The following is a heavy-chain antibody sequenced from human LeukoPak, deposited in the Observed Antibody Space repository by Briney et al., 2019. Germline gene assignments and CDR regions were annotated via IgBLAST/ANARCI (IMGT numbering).Heavy chain of an antibody. CDR2: IYYSGGT. J-gene: IGHJ5*02. D-gene: IGHD6-13*01. V-gene: IGHV4-31*03. Sequence: PSETLSLTCTVSGGSLSSGGYYWSWIRQHPGKGLEWIGDIYYSGGTYYHPSLKSRVTISVDTSKNQFSLKLSSVTAADTAVYYCARRGMAAVGTFRSDWFDPWGQGTLVTVSS. CDR3: ARRGMAAVGTFRSDWFDP. CDR1: GGSLSSGGYY.